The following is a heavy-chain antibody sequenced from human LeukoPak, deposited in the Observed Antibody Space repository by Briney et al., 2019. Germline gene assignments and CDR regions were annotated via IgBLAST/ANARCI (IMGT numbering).Heavy chain of an antibody. D-gene: IGHD3-22*01. CDR3: ARVPSSRITMIVVQFLAFDI. CDR2: IKQDGSEK. Sequence: GGSLRLSCAASGFTFSSYWMSWVRQAPGKGLEWVANIKQDGSEKYYVDSVKGRFTISRDNAKNSLYLQMNSLRAEDTAVYYCARVPSSRITMIVVQFLAFDIRGQGTMVTVSS. V-gene: IGHV3-7*04. J-gene: IGHJ3*02. CDR1: GFTFSSYW.